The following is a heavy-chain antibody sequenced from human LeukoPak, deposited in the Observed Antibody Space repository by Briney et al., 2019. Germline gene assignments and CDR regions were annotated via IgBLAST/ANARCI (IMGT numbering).Heavy chain of an antibody. J-gene: IGHJ4*02. CDR3: ARHDDYSNYNEYYFDY. Sequence: GESLMISCKGSGYSFTSYWIGWVRQMPGKGLEWMGIIYPGDSDTRYSPSFQGQVTISADKSISTAYLQWSSLKASDTAMYYCARHDDYSNYNEYYFDYWGQGTLVTVFS. D-gene: IGHD4-11*01. V-gene: IGHV5-51*01. CDR2: IYPGDSDT. CDR1: GYSFTSYW.